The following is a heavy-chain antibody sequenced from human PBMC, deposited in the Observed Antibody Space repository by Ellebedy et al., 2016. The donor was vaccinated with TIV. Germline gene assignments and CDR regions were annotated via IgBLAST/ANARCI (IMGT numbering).Heavy chain of an antibody. D-gene: IGHD1-26*01. V-gene: IGHV4-38-2*01. CDR3: ARLVGATPYFDY. J-gene: IGHJ4*02. CDR2: INYSGRT. Sequence: SQTLSLTCAASGFTFSSDAMHWVRQPPGKGLEWIGSINYSGRTYYNPSLKSRLTISIDTSRNQFSLKLNSVTAADTAVYYCARLVGATPYFDYWGQGTLVTVSS. CDR1: GFTFSSDA.